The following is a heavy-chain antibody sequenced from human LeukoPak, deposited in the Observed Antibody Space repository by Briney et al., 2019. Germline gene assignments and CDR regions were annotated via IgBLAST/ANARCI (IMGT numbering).Heavy chain of an antibody. CDR1: GGSISSGGYY. D-gene: IGHD4-23*01. J-gene: IGHJ6*02. Sequence: TLSLTCTVSGGSISSGGYYWSWIRQHPGKGLEWIGYIYYSGSTYYNPSLKSRVTISVDTSKNQFSLKLSSVTAADTAVYYCAREGGNSMPYYYYGMDVWGQGTTVTVSS. CDR2: IYYSGST. CDR3: AREGGNSMPYYYYGMDV. V-gene: IGHV4-31*03.